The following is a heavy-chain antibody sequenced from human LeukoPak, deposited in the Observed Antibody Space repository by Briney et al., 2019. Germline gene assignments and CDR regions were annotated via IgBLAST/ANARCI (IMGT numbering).Heavy chain of an antibody. D-gene: IGHD6-6*01. CDR1: GFTFSTYG. CDR2: IRFDGSNK. Sequence: PGGSLRLSCAASGFTFSTYGMHWVRQAPGKGLEWVTFIRFDGSNKYYADSVEGRFTISRDNSKSTLYLQMNSLTAEDTAVYYCGKLGSSSSFDFWGQGTLVTVSS. J-gene: IGHJ4*02. CDR3: GKLGSSSSFDF. V-gene: IGHV3-30*02.